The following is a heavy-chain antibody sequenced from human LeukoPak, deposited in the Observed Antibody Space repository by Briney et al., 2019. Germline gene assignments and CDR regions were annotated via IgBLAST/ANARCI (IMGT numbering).Heavy chain of an antibody. CDR1: GFTFNTYN. Sequence: GGSLRLSCAASGFTFNTYNMNWVRQAPGKGLEWVSYISGSSGTIYYADSVRGRFTISRDNAKNTLYLQMDSLRAEDTAVYSCARGEAHYYDSSGYYFPGYWGQGTLVTVSS. V-gene: IGHV3-48*01. CDR2: ISGSSGTI. CDR3: ARGEAHYYDSSGYYFPGY. D-gene: IGHD3-22*01. J-gene: IGHJ4*02.